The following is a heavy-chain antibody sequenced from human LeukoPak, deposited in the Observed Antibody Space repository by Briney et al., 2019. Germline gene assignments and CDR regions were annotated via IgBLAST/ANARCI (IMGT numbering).Heavy chain of an antibody. Sequence: PSETLSLTCTVSGGSISSSSYYWGWIRQPPGKGLEWIGSIYYSGSTYYNPSLKSRVTISVDTSKNQFSLKLSSVTAADTAVYYCATYKSSCPCFDPWGQGTLVTVSS. CDR1: GGSISSSSYY. V-gene: IGHV4-39*07. CDR3: ATYKSSCPCFDP. J-gene: IGHJ5*02. CDR2: IYYSGST. D-gene: IGHD6-13*01.